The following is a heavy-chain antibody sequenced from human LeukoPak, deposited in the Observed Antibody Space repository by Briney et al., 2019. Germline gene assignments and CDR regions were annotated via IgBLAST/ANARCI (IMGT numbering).Heavy chain of an antibody. V-gene: IGHV4-4*02. J-gene: IGHJ4*02. Sequence: SETLSLTCAVSGGSISSKNWWIWVRQPPEKGLEWIGEIYHTGSTNYNPSLKSRVTISVDTSKNQFSLKLSSVTAADTAVYYCAREKGYYDSSGYNEYYFDYWGQGTLVTVSS. CDR1: GGSISSKNW. CDR2: IYHTGST. CDR3: AREKGYYDSSGYNEYYFDY. D-gene: IGHD3-22*01.